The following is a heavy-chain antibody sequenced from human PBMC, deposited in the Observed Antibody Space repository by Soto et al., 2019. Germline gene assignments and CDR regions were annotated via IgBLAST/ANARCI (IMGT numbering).Heavy chain of an antibody. V-gene: IGHV4-61*08. D-gene: IGHD4-17*01. CDR3: ARLPGHYGDYLFDY. CDR1: GGSISSGGYY. CDR2: IYYSGST. J-gene: IGHJ4*02. Sequence: SETLSLTCTVSGGSISSGGYYWSWIRQHPGKGLEWIGYIYYSGSTNYNPSLKSRVTISVDTSKNQFSLKLSSVTAADTFVYYCARLPGHYGDYLFDYWGQGTLVTVSS.